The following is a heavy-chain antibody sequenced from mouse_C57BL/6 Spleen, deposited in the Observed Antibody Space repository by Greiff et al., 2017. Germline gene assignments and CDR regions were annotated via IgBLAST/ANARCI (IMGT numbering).Heavy chain of an antibody. CDR2: ISYDGSN. J-gene: IGHJ2*01. CDR1: GYSITSGYY. V-gene: IGHV3-6*01. Sequence: VQLKESGPGLVKPSQSLSLTCSVTGYSITSGYYWNWIRQFPGNKLEWMGYISYDGSNNYNPSLKNRISITRDTSKNQFFLKLNSVTTEDTATYYCARDGTGNYYFDYWGQGTTLTVSS. CDR3: ARDGTGNYYFDY. D-gene: IGHD4-1*01.